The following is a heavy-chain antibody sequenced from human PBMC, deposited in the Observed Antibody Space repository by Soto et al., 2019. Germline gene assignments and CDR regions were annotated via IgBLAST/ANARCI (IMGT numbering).Heavy chain of an antibody. V-gene: IGHV3-48*03. CDR3: ARDKAGDLWSGYHGTRDAFDI. Sequence: EAQLTQSGGGLAQPGGSLRLSCVASGFTFSNFEMNWVRQAPGKGLEWVAYISRRGETTSHSESAKGRLTISRDNSRNSLYLEMSGLRAEDTALYFCARDKAGDLWSGYHGTRDAFDIWGQGTMVTVSS. D-gene: IGHD3-3*01. CDR1: GFTFSNFE. CDR2: ISRRGETT. J-gene: IGHJ3*02.